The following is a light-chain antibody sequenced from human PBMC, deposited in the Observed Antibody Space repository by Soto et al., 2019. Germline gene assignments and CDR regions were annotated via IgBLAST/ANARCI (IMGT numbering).Light chain of an antibody. CDR2: GNS. CDR3: QSYDSSLSGSGV. V-gene: IGLV1-40*01. Sequence: QSVLTQPPSVSGSPGQRVTISCTGSSSNIGARYDVHWYQQLPGTAPKLLIYGNSNRPSGVADRFSGSKSGTSASLAITGRQAEDEADYYCQSYDSSLSGSGVFGAGTKLTVL. CDR1: SSNIGARYD. J-gene: IGLJ2*01.